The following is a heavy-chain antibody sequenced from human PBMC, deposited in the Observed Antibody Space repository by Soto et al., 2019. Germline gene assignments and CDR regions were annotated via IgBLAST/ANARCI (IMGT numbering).Heavy chain of an antibody. D-gene: IGHD3-22*01. CDR2: INPSGGST. CDR3: ARGSLIVVVIRPTLDY. J-gene: IGHJ4*02. V-gene: IGHV1-46*01. Sequence: GASVKVSCKASGYTFTSYYMHWVRQAPGQGLEWMGIINPSGGSTSYAQKFQGRVTMTRDTSTSTVYMELSSLRSEDTAVYYCARGSLIVVVIRPTLDYWGQGTLVTVS. CDR1: GYTFTSYY.